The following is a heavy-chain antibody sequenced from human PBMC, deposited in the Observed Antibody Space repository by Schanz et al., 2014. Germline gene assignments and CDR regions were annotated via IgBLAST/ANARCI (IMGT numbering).Heavy chain of an antibody. J-gene: IGHJ6*02. V-gene: IGHV1-2*06. CDR3: ARNYGGHSEESDRYGMDV. CDR1: GYTFTAYF. CDR2: INPNTGGT. Sequence: QVQLVQSGPAVKQPGASVKVSCKASGYTFTAYFIHWVRQAPGQGLEWMGRINPNTGGTNFAQKFQGRVTMTSDTSTSTVYMELSSLRSEDTAVYYCARNYGGHSEESDRYGMDVWGQGTTVTVSS. D-gene: IGHD4-17*01.